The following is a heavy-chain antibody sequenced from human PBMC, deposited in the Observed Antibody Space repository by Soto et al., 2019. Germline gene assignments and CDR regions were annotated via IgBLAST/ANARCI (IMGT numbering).Heavy chain of an antibody. D-gene: IGHD2-15*01. J-gene: IGHJ5*02. CDR3: AREAELLQGWFDP. CDR2: IYYSGST. Sequence: PSETLSLTCTVSGGSISSYYWSWIRQPPGKGLEWIGYIYYSGSTNYNPSLKSRVTISVDTSKNQFSLKLSSVTAADTAVYYCAREAELLQGWFDPWGQGTLVTVSS. V-gene: IGHV4-59*01. CDR1: GGSISSYY.